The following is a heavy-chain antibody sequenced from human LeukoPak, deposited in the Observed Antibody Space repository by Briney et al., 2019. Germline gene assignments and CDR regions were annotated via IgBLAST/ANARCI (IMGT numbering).Heavy chain of an antibody. CDR2: IYYSGST. D-gene: IGHD4-23*01. J-gene: IGHJ4*02. V-gene: IGHV4-39*01. CDR1: GGSISSSSYY. CDR3: AGHTVVTPVDY. Sequence: SETLSLTCTVSGGSISSSSYYWGWIRQPPGKGLEWIGSIYYSGSTYYNPSLKSRVTISVDTSKNQFSLKLSSVTAADTAVYYCAGHTVVTPVDYWGQGTLVTVSS.